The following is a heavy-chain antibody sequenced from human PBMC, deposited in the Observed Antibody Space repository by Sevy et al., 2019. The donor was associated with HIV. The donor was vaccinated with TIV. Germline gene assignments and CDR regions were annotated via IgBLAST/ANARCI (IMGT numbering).Heavy chain of an antibody. V-gene: IGHV4-39*01. J-gene: IGHJ4*02. CDR3: ARQGTSWPLYFDY. Sequence: SETLSLTCTVSGGSINSGYCYWGWIRQPPGKGLEWIGSIFYSGSTYYNPSLKSRVTISTDTSKNQFSLNLSSVTAADTAVYYCARQGTSWPLYFDYWGQGTLVTVSS. CDR1: GGSINSGYCY. CDR2: IFYSGST. D-gene: IGHD6-13*01.